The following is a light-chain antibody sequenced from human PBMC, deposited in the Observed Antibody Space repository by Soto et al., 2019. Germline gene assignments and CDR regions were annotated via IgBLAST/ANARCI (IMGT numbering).Light chain of an antibody. CDR3: SAYTTNAALVV. V-gene: IGLV2-14*01. Sequence: QSVLTQPASVSGSPGQSITISCSGTSSDVGAYDFVSWYQHHPGKAPKLMIFEVSNRPSGVSNRFSGSKSGNMASLTISGLQAEDEAHYYCSAYTTNAALVVFGGGTKLTVL. J-gene: IGLJ2*01. CDR2: EVS. CDR1: SSDVGAYDF.